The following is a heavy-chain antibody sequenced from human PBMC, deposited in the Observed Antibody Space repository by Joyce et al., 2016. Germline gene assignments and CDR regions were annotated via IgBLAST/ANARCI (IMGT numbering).Heavy chain of an antibody. CDR3: ARLYGSNYFDN. CDR1: GYSFSRYR. D-gene: IGHD1-26*01. J-gene: IGHJ4*02. Sequence: EVRLVQSGPEVKKPGESLKISCKGSGYSFSRYRIGWVRQMPGKGLEWMGIINPSDSETAYSSSFRGQVTISADKSIATAYLRWSGLKASDTAMYYCARLYGSNYFDNWGQGTLVTVSS. V-gene: IGHV5-51*01. CDR2: INPSDSET.